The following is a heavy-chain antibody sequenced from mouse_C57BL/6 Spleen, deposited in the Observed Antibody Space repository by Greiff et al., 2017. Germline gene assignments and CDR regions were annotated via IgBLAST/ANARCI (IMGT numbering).Heavy chain of an antibody. CDR1: GFSFTSYG. Sequence: VQLQQSGPGLVQPSQSLSITCTVSGFSFTSYGVHWVRQSPGKGLEWLGVIWSGGSTDYNAAFISRLSISKDNSKSQVFFKMSSLQADDTAIYYCAREGTVVAEWYFDVWGTGTTVTVSS. CDR2: IWSGGST. CDR3: AREGTVVAEWYFDV. V-gene: IGHV2-2*01. J-gene: IGHJ1*03. D-gene: IGHD1-1*01.